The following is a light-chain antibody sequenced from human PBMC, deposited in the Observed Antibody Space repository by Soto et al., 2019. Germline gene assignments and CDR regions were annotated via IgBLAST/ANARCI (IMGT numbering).Light chain of an antibody. J-gene: IGKJ1*01. CDR3: QQYNPYSPWT. CDR1: QSVSSTY. CDR2: GTS. Sequence: EIVLPRSPAHRPLSLGEEAKLSCRASQSVSSTYLGWYQQQPGQPPRLLMSGTSNRSSGTPERFSGSGSGTDFTLTISGLQPDDFATYYFQQYNPYSPWTFGQGTKVDIK. V-gene: IGKV3-20*01.